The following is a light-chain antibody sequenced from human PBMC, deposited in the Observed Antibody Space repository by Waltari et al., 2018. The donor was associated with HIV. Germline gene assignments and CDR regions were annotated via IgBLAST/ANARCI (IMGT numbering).Light chain of an antibody. Sequence: IDMTQSPDSLTVSLGERATINCKSSQSVFYTSKNKNYLAWYQQKSGQPPRLLIYWASDLESGVPARFSGSGSGTDFNLPISSLQAEDVAVYYCQQYLDFPRTFGQGTKVEIK. CDR2: WAS. V-gene: IGKV4-1*01. J-gene: IGKJ1*01. CDR1: QSVFYTSKNKNY. CDR3: QQYLDFPRT.